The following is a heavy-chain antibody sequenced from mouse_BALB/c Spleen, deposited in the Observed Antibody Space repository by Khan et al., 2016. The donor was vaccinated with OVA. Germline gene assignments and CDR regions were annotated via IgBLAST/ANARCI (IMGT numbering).Heavy chain of an antibody. CDR2: ISHSGST. CDR1: GYSITSGYG. CDR3: ARTARIKY. Sequence: EVQLVESGPGLVKPSQSLSLTCTVTGYSITSGYGWNWIRQFPGNKLEWMGYISHSGSTNYNPSLKSRISITRETSKNQFFLQLNSVTTEDTATYYCARTARIKYWGQGTTLTVSS. D-gene: IGHD1-2*01. J-gene: IGHJ2*01. V-gene: IGHV3-2*02.